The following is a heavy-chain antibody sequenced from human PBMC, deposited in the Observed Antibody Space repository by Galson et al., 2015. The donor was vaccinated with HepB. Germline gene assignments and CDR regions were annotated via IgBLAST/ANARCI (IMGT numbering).Heavy chain of an antibody. Sequence: SLRLSCAASGFTFSSYSMNWVRQAPGKGLEWVSSISSSSSYIYYADSVKGRFTISRDNAKNSLYLQMNSLRAEDTAVYYCARERIAVAELDYWGQGTLVTVSS. V-gene: IGHV3-21*01. D-gene: IGHD6-19*01. CDR1: GFTFSSYS. CDR2: ISSSSSYI. J-gene: IGHJ4*02. CDR3: ARERIAVAELDY.